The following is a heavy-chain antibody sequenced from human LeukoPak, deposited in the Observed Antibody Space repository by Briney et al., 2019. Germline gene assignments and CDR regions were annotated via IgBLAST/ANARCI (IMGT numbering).Heavy chain of an antibody. Sequence: SETLSLTCTVSGGSISSGSYYWSWIRQPAGKGLEWIGRIYTSGSTNYNPSLKSRVTISVDKSKNQFSLKLSSVTAADTAVYYCASSEYYYMDVWGKGTTVTVSS. CDR1: GGSISSGSYY. CDR2: IYTSGST. CDR3: ASSEYYYMDV. J-gene: IGHJ6*03. V-gene: IGHV4-61*02.